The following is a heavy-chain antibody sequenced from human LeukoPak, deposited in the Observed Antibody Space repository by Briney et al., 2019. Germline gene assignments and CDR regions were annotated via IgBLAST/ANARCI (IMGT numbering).Heavy chain of an antibody. CDR2: IYYSGST. Sequence: PSETLSLTCTVSGGSISSSSYYWGWIRQPPGKGLEWIGSIYYSGSTNYNPSLKGRVTVSVDTSKNQFSLKLSSVTAADTAVYYCARSPYYYESSAFGWYFDLWGRGTLVTVSS. V-gene: IGHV4-39*07. CDR1: GGSISSSSYY. J-gene: IGHJ2*01. CDR3: ARSPYYYESSAFGWYFDL. D-gene: IGHD3-22*01.